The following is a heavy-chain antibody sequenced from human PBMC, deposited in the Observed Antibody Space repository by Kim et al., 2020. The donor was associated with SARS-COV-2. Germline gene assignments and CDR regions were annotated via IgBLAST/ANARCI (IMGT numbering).Heavy chain of an antibody. D-gene: IGHD5-12*01. V-gene: IGHV4-59*13. CDR2: ISNTGKN. CDR3: ARATGPHIRIAY. J-gene: IGHJ4*02. CDR1: GGSISSYY. Sequence: SETLSLTCTVSGGSISSYYWNWIRQPPGKGLEWIGYISNTGKNNYNPSLKSRVTISVDTSKNQFSLKVNSVTAADTAVYYCARATGPHIRIAYWSPGTLVTVSS.